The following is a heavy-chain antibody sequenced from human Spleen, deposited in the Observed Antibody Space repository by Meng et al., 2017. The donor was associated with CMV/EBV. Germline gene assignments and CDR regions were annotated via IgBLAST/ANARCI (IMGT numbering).Heavy chain of an antibody. V-gene: IGHV4-34*01. CDR2: INHSGST. CDR1: GGSFSGYY. Sequence: SETLSLTCAVYGGSFSGYYWSWIRQPPGKGLEWIGEINHSGSTNYNPSLKSRVTISVDTSKNQFSLKLSSVTAADTAVYYCARVRCSSTSCYTTDNWFDPWGQGTLVTSPQ. CDR3: ARVRCSSTSCYTTDNWFDP. D-gene: IGHD2-2*02. J-gene: IGHJ5*02.